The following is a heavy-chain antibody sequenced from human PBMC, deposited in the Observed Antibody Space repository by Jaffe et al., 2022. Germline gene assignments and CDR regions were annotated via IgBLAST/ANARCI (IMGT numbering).Heavy chain of an antibody. V-gene: IGHV4-38-2*01. CDR2: IYHSGST. D-gene: IGHD2-2*01. CDR1: GYSISSGYY. Sequence: QVQLQESGPGLVKPSETLSLTCAVSGYSISSGYYWGWIRQPPGKGLEWIGSIYHSGSTYYNPSLKSRVTISVDTSKNQFSLKLSSVTAADTAVYYCARQLGYCSSTSCYGANWFDPWGQGTLVTVSS. J-gene: IGHJ5*02. CDR3: ARQLGYCSSTSCYGANWFDP.